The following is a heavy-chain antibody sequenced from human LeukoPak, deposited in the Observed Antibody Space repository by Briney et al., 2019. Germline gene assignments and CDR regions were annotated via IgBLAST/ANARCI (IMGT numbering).Heavy chain of an antibody. Sequence: SETLSLTCTVSGGSISSGDYYWSWIRQPPGKGLEWIGYIYYSGSTYYNPSLKSRVTISVDTSKNQFSLKLSSVTAADTAVYYCARASPHYDFWSGYYTPGPFDYWGQGTLVTVSS. CDR1: GGSISSGDYY. V-gene: IGHV4-30-4*01. CDR2: IYYSGST. J-gene: IGHJ4*02. D-gene: IGHD3-3*01. CDR3: ARASPHYDFWSGYYTPGPFDY.